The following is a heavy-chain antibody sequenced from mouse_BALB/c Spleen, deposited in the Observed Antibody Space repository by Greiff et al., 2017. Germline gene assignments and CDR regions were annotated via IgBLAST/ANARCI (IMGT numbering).Heavy chain of an antibody. D-gene: IGHD1-2*01. J-gene: IGHJ2*01. CDR3: ARQLTTADFDY. CDR2: ISSGGGST. CDR1: GFAFSSYD. Sequence: EVQGVESGGGLVKPGGSLKLSCAASGFAFSSYDMSWVRQTPEKRLEWVAYISSGGGSTYYPDTVKGRFTISRDNAKNTLYLQMSSLKSEDTAMYYCARQLTTADFDYWGQGTTLTVSS. V-gene: IGHV5-12-1*01.